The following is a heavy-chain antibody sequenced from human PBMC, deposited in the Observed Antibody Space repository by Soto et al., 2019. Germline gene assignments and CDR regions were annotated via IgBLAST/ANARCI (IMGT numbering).Heavy chain of an antibody. CDR3: AREENCSDGVCYSEYFQR. CDR2: VNPSGGST. CDR1: GYIFTAYS. Sequence: ASVKVSCKASGYIFTAYSMHWVRQAPGQGLEWMGVVNPSGGSTNYAQKFQGRITMTRDTSTSTVFMDLSSLTSEDTAVYYCAREENCSDGVCYSEYFQRWGQGTLVTAPQ. D-gene: IGHD2-15*01. V-gene: IGHV1-46*01. J-gene: IGHJ1*01.